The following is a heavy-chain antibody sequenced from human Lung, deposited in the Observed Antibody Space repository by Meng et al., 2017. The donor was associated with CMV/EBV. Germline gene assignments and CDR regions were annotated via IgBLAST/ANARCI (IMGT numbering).Heavy chain of an antibody. CDR3: ARDVITLGYSAMGF. Sequence: GGSLRLXCVASGFTLNRYTMHWVRQAPGKGLEWVALISYDGSTEYYGDSVRGRFSISRDTSKNTLYVHMNGLRPEDTAIYYCARDVITLGYSAMGFWGPGTXVNGAS. CDR2: ISYDGSTE. V-gene: IGHV3-30*04. CDR1: GFTLNRYT. J-gene: IGHJ6*02. D-gene: IGHD2-21*01.